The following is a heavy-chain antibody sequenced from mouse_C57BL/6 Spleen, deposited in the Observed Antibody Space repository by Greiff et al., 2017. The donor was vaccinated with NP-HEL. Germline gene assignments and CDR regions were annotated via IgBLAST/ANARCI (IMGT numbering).Heavy chain of an antibody. V-gene: IGHV5-9*01. Sequence: EVQVVESGGGLVKPGGSLKLSCAASGFTFSSYTMSWVRQTPEKRLEWVATISGGGGNTYYPDSVKGRFTISRDNAKNTLYLQMSSLRSEDTALYYCARPRPTGVYYFDYWGQGTTLTVSS. CDR3: ARPRPTGVYYFDY. CDR2: ISGGGGNT. D-gene: IGHD4-1*02. CDR1: GFTFSSYT. J-gene: IGHJ2*01.